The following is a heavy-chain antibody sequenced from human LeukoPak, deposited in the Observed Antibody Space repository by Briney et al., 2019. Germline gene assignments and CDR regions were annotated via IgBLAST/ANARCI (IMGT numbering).Heavy chain of an antibody. CDR1: GGSISSYY. J-gene: IGHJ5*02. CDR2: IYYSGST. CDR3: ARAGTPITMIVVESNWFDP. Sequence: SETLSLTCTVSGGSISSYYWSWIRQPPGKGLEWIGYIYYSGSTNYNPSLKSRVTMSVDTSKNQFSLKLSSVTAADTAVYYCARAGTPITMIVVESNWFDPWGQGTLVTVSS. V-gene: IGHV4-59*01. D-gene: IGHD3-22*01.